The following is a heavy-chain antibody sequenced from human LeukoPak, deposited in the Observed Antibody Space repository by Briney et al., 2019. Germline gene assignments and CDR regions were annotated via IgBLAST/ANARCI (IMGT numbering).Heavy chain of an antibody. CDR1: AGSFSGYY. CDR2: INHSGST. J-gene: IGHJ5*02. CDR3: AKSGRRGLLGTTVTSMRWFDP. D-gene: IGHD4-17*01. V-gene: IGHV4-34*01. Sequence: SETLSLTCAVYAGSFSGYYWSWIRQPPGKGLEWIGEINHSGSTNYNPSLKSRVTISVDTSKNQFSLKLSSVTAADTAVYYCAKSGRRGLLGTTVTSMRWFDPWGQGTLVTVSS.